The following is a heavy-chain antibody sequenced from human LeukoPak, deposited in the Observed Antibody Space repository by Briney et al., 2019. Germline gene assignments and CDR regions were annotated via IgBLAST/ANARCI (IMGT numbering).Heavy chain of an antibody. D-gene: IGHD5-24*01. CDR3: ATGSVEMATNTLDY. Sequence: ATVEISCKVSGYTFTDYYMHWVQQAPGKGLEWMGLVDPEDGETIYAEKFQGRVTITADTSTDTAYMELSSLRSEDTAVYYCATGSVEMATNTLDYWGQGTLVTVSS. CDR1: GYTFTDYY. CDR2: VDPEDGET. V-gene: IGHV1-69-2*01. J-gene: IGHJ4*02.